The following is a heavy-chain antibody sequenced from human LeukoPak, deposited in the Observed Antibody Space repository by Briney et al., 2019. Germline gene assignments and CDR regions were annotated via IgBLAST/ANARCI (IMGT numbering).Heavy chain of an antibody. CDR3: ATDPVYYYGSGSYYHFDY. CDR2: ISSSGSTI. D-gene: IGHD3-10*01. CDR1: GFTFSDYY. Sequence: GGSLRLSCAASGFTFSDYYMNWIRQAPGKGLEWVSSISSSGSTIYYADSVKGRFTISRDNAENSLYLQMNSLRAEDTAVYYCATDPVYYYGSGSYYHFDYWGQGTLVTVSS. J-gene: IGHJ4*02. V-gene: IGHV3-11*01.